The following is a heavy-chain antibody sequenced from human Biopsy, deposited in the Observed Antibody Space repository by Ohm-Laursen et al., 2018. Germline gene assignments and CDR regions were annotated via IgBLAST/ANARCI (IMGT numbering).Heavy chain of an antibody. CDR2: TRNNGKTYTK. D-gene: IGHD6-19*01. Sequence: SLRLSCAASGFTLSDHNMDWVRLAPGKGLEWVSRTRNNGKTYTKEYAASVKGRFTISRDDSKNSLYLQMNSLKTEDTAVYFCARDVGSSGWYYYGMDVWGQGTTVTVSS. J-gene: IGHJ6*02. CDR1: GFTLSDHN. CDR3: ARDVGSSGWYYYGMDV. V-gene: IGHV3-72*01.